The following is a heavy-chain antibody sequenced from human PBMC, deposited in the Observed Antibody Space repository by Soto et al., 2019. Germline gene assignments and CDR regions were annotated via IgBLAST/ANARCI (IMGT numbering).Heavy chain of an antibody. CDR3: ARDRYDSSGYVIIDAFDI. CDR2: LYHSGST. J-gene: IGHJ3*02. Sequence: SDTLSLTCVVSGGSISSSNWWRWVRQPPGKGLEWIGELYHSGSTNYNPTLKSRVNITVNQSKNQLYLKQSSLTAAYMAVYYCARDRYDSSGYVIIDAFDIWGQGTMVT. CDR1: GGSISSSNW. V-gene: IGHV4-4*02. D-gene: IGHD3-22*01.